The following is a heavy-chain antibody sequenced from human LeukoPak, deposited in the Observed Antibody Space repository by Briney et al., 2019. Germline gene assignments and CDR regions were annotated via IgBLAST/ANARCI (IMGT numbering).Heavy chain of an antibody. Sequence: GGSLRLSCAASGFTFSSYAMSWVRQAPGKGLEWVSIISGSDGSTYYADSVKGRFTISRDNSRNTLYLQMNSLRAEDTAVYYCAKEGYTSSSPGVDYWGQGTLVTVSS. D-gene: IGHD6-6*01. CDR3: AKEGYTSSSPGVDY. V-gene: IGHV3-23*01. CDR2: ISGSDGST. CDR1: GFTFSSYA. J-gene: IGHJ4*02.